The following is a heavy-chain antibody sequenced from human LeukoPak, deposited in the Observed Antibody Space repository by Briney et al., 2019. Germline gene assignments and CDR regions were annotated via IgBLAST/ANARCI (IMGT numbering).Heavy chain of an antibody. D-gene: IGHD1-26*01. CDR2: IYYSGST. J-gene: IGHJ5*02. Sequence: DPLSLTCTLWGLPMNSSSYLWRWPPQPPGKGVEWFGSIYYSGSTYYNPSLKTRLTISVDTSQHLFSVKLTSVTAADTSVYYWARHRGSGSYRRWFDPWGQGTLVTVSS. CDR3: ARHRGSGSYRRWFDP. CDR1: GLPMNSSSYL. V-gene: IGHV4-39*01.